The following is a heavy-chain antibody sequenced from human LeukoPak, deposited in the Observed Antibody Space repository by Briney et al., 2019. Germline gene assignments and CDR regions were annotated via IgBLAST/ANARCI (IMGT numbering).Heavy chain of an antibody. CDR2: IYHSGST. D-gene: IGHD6-19*01. CDR3: ARDPSRIAVAGITDY. CDR1: GDSISSSNW. Sequence: SETLSLTCAVSGDSISSSNWWSWVRQPPGKGLEWIGEIYHSGSTYYNPSLKSRVTISVDTSKNQFSLKLSSVTAADTAVYYCARDPSRIAVAGITDYWGQGTLVTVSS. J-gene: IGHJ4*02. V-gene: IGHV4-4*02.